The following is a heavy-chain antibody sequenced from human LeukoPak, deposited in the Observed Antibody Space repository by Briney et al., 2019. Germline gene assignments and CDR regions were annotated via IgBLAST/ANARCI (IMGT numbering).Heavy chain of an antibody. D-gene: IGHD3-9*01. CDR2: ISYDGSNK. Sequence: GGSLRLSCAASGFTFSNDGMHWVRQAPGKGLEWVAIISYDGSNKYYADSVKGRFTISRDNSKNTLYLQMYSLRAEDTAVYYCAKSCLDTYYDTLTGSDYWGQGTLVTVSS. CDR1: GFTFSNDG. V-gene: IGHV3-30*18. J-gene: IGHJ4*02. CDR3: AKSCLDTYYDTLTGSDY.